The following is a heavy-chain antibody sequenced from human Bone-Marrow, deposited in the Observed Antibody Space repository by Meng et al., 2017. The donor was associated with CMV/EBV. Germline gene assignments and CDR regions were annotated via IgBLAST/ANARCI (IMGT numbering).Heavy chain of an antibody. CDR1: FSDYY. Sequence: FSDYYMSWIGQGPGKGLEWVSYISSSGSTIYYADSVKGRFTISRDNAKNSLYLQMNSLRAEDTAVYYCARLYRKTYYDFWSGFYIDYWGQGTLVTVSS. CDR3: ARLYRKTYYDFWSGFYIDY. V-gene: IGHV3-11*01. CDR2: ISSSGSTI. D-gene: IGHD3-3*01. J-gene: IGHJ4*02.